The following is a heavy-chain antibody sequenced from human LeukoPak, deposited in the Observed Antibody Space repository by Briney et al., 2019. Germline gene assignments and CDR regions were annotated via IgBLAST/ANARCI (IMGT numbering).Heavy chain of an antibody. Sequence: SETLSLTCAVYGGSFSGYYWSWIRQPPGKGLEWIGEINHSGSTNYNPSLKSRVTISVDTSKNQFSLKLSSVTAADTAVYYCARGPYDSSDLGDYWGQGTLVTVSS. D-gene: IGHD3-22*01. CDR2: INHSGST. CDR3: ARGPYDSSDLGDY. CDR1: GGSFSGYY. J-gene: IGHJ4*02. V-gene: IGHV4-34*01.